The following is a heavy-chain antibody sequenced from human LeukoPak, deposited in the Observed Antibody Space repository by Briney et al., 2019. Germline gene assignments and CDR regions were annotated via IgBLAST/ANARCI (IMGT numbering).Heavy chain of an antibody. CDR3: ATGRTWWDLLYY. J-gene: IGHJ4*02. CDR1: GHTLTELS. Sequence: ASVKVSCKVSGHTLTELSLHWVQQAPGKGLEWMGGLDPEAGEMIYSQKFQGRVTMTEDTSTDIAYMEMSSPRSEDTAVYYCATGRTWWDLLYYWGQGTLVTVSS. V-gene: IGHV1-24*01. D-gene: IGHD1-26*01. CDR2: LDPEAGEM.